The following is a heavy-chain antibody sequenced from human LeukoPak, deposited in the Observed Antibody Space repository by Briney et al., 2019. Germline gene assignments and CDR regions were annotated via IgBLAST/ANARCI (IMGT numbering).Heavy chain of an antibody. D-gene: IGHD7-27*01. V-gene: IGHV5-51*01. CDR2: IYPGDSDT. Sequence: GESLKISCEGSGYNFSNCLIGWVRQMPGKGLEWMGIIYPGDSDTRYGPSFQGQVTISADKSISTAYLQWSSLKASDTAMYYCARHAGDLGMDVWGQGTTVTVSS. J-gene: IGHJ6*02. CDR3: ARHAGDLGMDV. CDR1: GYNFSNCL.